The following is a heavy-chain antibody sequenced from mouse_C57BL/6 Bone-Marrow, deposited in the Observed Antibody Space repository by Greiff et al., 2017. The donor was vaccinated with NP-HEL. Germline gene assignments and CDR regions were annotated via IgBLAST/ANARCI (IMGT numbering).Heavy chain of an antibody. CDR1: GYTFTSYW. V-gene: IGHV1-72*01. J-gene: IGHJ3*01. CDR2: IAPNRGGT. CDR3: ASRRFAY. Sequence: QVQLQQPGAELVKPGASVKLSCKASGYTFTSYWMHWVKQRPGRGLEWIGRIAPNRGGTKYTEKFKSKATLTVDKPSSTAYMQLSSLTSEDSAVYYCASRRFAYWGQGTLVTVSA.